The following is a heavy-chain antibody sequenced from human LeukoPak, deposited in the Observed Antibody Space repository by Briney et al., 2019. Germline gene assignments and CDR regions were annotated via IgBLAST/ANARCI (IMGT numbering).Heavy chain of an antibody. Sequence: PGGSLRLSCAASGFTFSSYAMSWVRQAPGKGLEWVSAISGSGGSTYYADSVKGRFTISRDNSKNTLYLQMNSLRAEDTVVYYCAKALAAAAPAFYGMDVWGKGTTVTVSS. CDR1: GFTFSSYA. D-gene: IGHD6-13*01. CDR3: AKALAAAAPAFYGMDV. CDR2: ISGSGGST. V-gene: IGHV3-23*01. J-gene: IGHJ6*04.